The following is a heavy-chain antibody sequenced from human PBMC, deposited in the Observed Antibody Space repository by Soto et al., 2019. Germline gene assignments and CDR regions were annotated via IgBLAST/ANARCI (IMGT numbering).Heavy chain of an antibody. CDR3: ARWDDYGASDPYHFDQ. CDR2: TSIYNGHT. Sequence: QVQLVQSGPEVQKPGASLKVSCKASGYTFTASGISWVRQAPGQGRVWMGWTSIYNGHTEYSPKFLGRVVMTTDTSADTAYLELKSLRPDDESLSYCARWDDYGASDPYHFDQWCQGTLFTVSS. J-gene: IGHJ4*02. CDR1: GYTFTASG. V-gene: IGHV1-18*01. D-gene: IGHD4-17*01.